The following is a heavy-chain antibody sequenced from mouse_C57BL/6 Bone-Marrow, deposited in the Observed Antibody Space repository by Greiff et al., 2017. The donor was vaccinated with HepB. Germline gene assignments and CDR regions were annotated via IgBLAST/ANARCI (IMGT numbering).Heavy chain of an antibody. D-gene: IGHD1-1*01. V-gene: IGHV1-55*01. CDR1: GYTFTSYW. CDR3: VLYYYGSSSWYFDV. CDR2: IYPGSGST. J-gene: IGHJ1*03. Sequence: VQLQQPGAELVKPGASVKMSCKASGYTFTSYWITWVKQRPGQGLEWIGDIYPGSGSTNYNEKFKSKATLTVDTSSSTAYMQLSSLTSEDSAVYCCVLYYYGSSSWYFDVWGTGTTVTVSS.